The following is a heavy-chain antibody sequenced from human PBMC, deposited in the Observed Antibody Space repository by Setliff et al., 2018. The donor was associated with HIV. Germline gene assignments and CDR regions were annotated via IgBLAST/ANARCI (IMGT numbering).Heavy chain of an antibody. D-gene: IGHD2-21*02. Sequence: GASVKVSCKASGGTFSSYAISWVRQAPGQGLEWMGGIIPIFGTANYAQKFQGRVTITADESTSTAYMELSSLRSEDTAVYYCARDTPHSVVVTAPEPGDDAFDIWGQGTMVTVSS. CDR1: GGTFSSYA. CDR2: IIPIFGTA. CDR3: ARDTPHSVVVTAPEPGDDAFDI. V-gene: IGHV1-69*13. J-gene: IGHJ3*02.